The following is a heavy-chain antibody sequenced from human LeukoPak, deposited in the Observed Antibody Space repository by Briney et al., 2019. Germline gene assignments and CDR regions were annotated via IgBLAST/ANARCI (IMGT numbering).Heavy chain of an antibody. Sequence: ASVKVSCKASGYTFTGYYMHWVRQAPGQGLEWMGWINPNSGGTNYAQKFQGRVTMTRDTSISTAYMELSRLRSDDTAVYYCARAASPVVVGGGYYYYMDVWGKGTTVTVSS. D-gene: IGHD2-21*01. CDR2: INPNSGGT. CDR3: ARAASPVVVGGGYYYYMDV. CDR1: GYTFTGYY. J-gene: IGHJ6*03. V-gene: IGHV1-2*02.